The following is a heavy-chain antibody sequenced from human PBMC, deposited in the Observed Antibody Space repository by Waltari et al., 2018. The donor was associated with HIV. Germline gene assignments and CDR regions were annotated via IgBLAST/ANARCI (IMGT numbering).Heavy chain of an antibody. D-gene: IGHD3-22*01. Sequence: QVRLQESGPGRVKPSETLFLTGRVSVSSISSRYYWGWIRQAPGKGLEWIGSIYRTGTTYYNPSLKSRVSVSLNMSKNQFSLKLSSVTAADTAVYYCARDQDYYDSSGYTCYAFDPWGQGTMVIVSS. CDR2: IYRTGTT. J-gene: IGHJ3*01. CDR1: VSSISSRYY. V-gene: IGHV4-38-2*02. CDR3: ARDQDYYDSSGYTCYAFDP.